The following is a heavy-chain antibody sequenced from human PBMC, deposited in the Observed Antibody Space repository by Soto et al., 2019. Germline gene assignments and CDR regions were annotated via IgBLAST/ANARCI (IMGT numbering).Heavy chain of an antibody. J-gene: IGHJ4*02. V-gene: IGHV1-69*05. D-gene: IGHD4-17*01. CDR2: IIPIFGTA. CDR1: GGTFSSYA. CDR3: ARDIVPYGGWAPFDY. Sequence: SVKVSCKASGGTFSSYAISWVRQAPGQGLEWMGGIIPIFGTANYAQKFQGRVTITTDESTSTAYMELRSLRSEDTAVYFCARDIVPYGGWAPFDYWGQGTLVTVS.